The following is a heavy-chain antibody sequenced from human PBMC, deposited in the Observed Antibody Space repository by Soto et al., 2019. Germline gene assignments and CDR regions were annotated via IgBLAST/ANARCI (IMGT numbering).Heavy chain of an antibody. CDR3: ARDGGGNSLAY. J-gene: IGHJ4*02. Sequence: QVQLVQSGAEVKKPGSSVKVSCKASGGTFSSYTISWVRQAPGQGLEWMGGIIPIFNAAKYAPKFQGRLTITADESTSTAYMELSSMISEDTAVYYCARDGGGNSLAYWGQGTLVIVYS. CDR1: GGTFSSYT. V-gene: IGHV1-69*01. D-gene: IGHD2-21*02. CDR2: IIPIFNAA.